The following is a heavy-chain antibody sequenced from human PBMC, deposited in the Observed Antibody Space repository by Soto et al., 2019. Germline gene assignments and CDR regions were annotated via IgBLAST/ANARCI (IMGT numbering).Heavy chain of an antibody. CDR2: IYYSGST. V-gene: IGHV4-59*01. CDR1: GGSISSYY. J-gene: IGHJ4*02. Sequence: TLSLTCTVSGGSISSYYWSWIRQPPGKGLEWIGYIYYSGSTNYNPSLKSRVTISVDTSKNQFSLKLSSVTAADTAVYYCARVVRAGSSGWYQDYWGQGTLVTVSS. D-gene: IGHD6-19*01. CDR3: ARVVRAGSSGWYQDY.